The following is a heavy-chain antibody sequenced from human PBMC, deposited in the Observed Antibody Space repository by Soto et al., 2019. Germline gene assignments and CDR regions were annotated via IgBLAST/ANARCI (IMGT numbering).Heavy chain of an antibody. CDR2: LYYSGST. J-gene: IGHJ4*02. CDR1: GGSISSSSYY. CDR3: AWSSSGWFDY. V-gene: IGHV4-39*01. D-gene: IGHD6-19*01. Sequence: QLQLQESGPGLVKPSETLSLTCTVSGGSISSSSYYWGWIRQPPGKGLEWIGSLYYSGSTYYNPSLKNRVTISVDTSKNQFSLKLSSVTAADTAVYNCAWSSSGWFDYWGQGTLVTVSS.